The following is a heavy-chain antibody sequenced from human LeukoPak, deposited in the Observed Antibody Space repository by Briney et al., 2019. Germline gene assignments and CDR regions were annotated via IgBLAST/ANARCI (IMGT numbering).Heavy chain of an antibody. CDR3: ARLSSHYGDYKVDP. Sequence: ASVKVSCKASGYTFAGYYMHWVRQAPGRGLEWMGWINPNSGGTNYAQKFQGRVTMTRDTSISTAYMELSRLRSDDTAVYYCARLSSHYGDYKVDPWGQGTLVTVSS. J-gene: IGHJ5*02. CDR1: GYTFAGYY. CDR2: INPNSGGT. D-gene: IGHD4-17*01. V-gene: IGHV1-2*02.